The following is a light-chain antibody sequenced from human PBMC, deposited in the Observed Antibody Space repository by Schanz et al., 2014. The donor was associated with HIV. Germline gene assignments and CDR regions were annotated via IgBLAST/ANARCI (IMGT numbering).Light chain of an antibody. CDR1: SSDVGAYNL. Sequence: QSALTQPASVSGSPGQSITISCTGTSSDVGAYNLVSWYQQHPGEAPKLMIYEVTQRPSGVFIRFSGSKSGNTASLTISGLQAEDEADYYCSSYTTSGSLVFGGGTKLTVL. CDR2: EVT. J-gene: IGLJ3*02. V-gene: IGLV2-14*02. CDR3: SSYTTSGSLV.